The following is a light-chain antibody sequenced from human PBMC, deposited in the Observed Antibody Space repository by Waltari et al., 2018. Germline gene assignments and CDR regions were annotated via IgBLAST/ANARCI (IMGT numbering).Light chain of an antibody. CDR3: QKYVNLPAT. V-gene: IGKV3-20*01. J-gene: IGKJ1*01. Sequence: EIVLTQSPGTLSLSPGERATLSCRASQRVSKYLAWYQQRPGQAPRLRIYDASIRATGIPDRFSGSGSGTDFSLTISRLEPEDFAVYYCQKYVNLPATFGQGTKVEIK. CDR1: QRVSKY. CDR2: DAS.